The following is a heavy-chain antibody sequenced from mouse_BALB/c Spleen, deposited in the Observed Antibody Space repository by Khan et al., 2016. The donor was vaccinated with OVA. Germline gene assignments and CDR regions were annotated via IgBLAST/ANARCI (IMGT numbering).Heavy chain of an antibody. D-gene: IGHD1-1*01. CDR1: GYSFTGYF. Sequence: VQLQQPGPELVKPGASVKISCKASGYSFTGYFMNWVMQSHGKSLEWIGRINPHNGETFYNQKFKGKAILTVDESSSTVKQERRRRASADTAVYYCARHNGSDFDYWGQGTTLTVSS. CDR2: INPHNGET. J-gene: IGHJ2*01. V-gene: IGHV1-20*02. CDR3: ARHNGSDFDY.